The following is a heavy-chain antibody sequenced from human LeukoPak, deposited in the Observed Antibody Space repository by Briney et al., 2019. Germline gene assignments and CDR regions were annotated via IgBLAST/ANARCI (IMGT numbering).Heavy chain of an antibody. V-gene: IGHV4-59*11. CDR1: GGSISSHY. J-gene: IGHJ6*03. Sequence: SETLSLTCTVSGGSISSHYWSWIRQPPGKGLEWIGYIYYSGSTNYNPSLKSRVTISVDTSKNQFSLELSSVTAADTAVYYCARDGGYYYGSGSYPRDYYYYMDVWGKGTTVTVSS. D-gene: IGHD3-10*01. CDR2: IYYSGST. CDR3: ARDGGYYYGSGSYPRDYYYYMDV.